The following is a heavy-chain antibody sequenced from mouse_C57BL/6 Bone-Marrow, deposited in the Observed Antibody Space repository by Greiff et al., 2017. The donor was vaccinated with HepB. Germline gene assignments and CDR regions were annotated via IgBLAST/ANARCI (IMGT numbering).Heavy chain of an antibody. CDR1: GFSFNTYA. Sequence: EVKLVESGGGLVQPKGSLKLSCAASGFSFNTYAMNWVRQAPGKGLEWVARIRSKSNNYATYYADSVKDRFTISRDDSESMLYLQMNNLKTEDTAMYYCVRHDYPRSSPQGYAMDYWGQGTSVTVSS. D-gene: IGHD1-1*01. CDR2: IRSKSNNYAT. CDR3: VRHDYPRSSPQGYAMDY. J-gene: IGHJ4*01. V-gene: IGHV10-1*01.